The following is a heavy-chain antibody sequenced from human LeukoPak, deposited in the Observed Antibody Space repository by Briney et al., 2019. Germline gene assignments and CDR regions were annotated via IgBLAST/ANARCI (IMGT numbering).Heavy chain of an antibody. Sequence: WIGYIYSSGSTNYNPSLKSRVTISVDTSRNQFSLKLSSVTAADTAMYYCARMFQYYYMDVWGKGTTVTVSS. V-gene: IGHV4-59*01. CDR2: IYSSGST. CDR3: ARMFQYYYMDV. D-gene: IGHD3-10*02. J-gene: IGHJ6*03.